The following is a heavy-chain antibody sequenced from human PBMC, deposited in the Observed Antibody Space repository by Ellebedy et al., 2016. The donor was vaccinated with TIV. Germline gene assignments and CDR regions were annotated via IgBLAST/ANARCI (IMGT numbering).Heavy chain of an antibody. J-gene: IGHJ4*02. V-gene: IGHV1-46*01. Sequence: ASVKVSCXTSGYTFTNNFIHWLRQAPGQGLEWMGMIHPSGGGTTYAQQFQGRLTVTRDTSTSTVYMDLSTLRSDDTALYYCVRGATKYSGYVFDYWGQGTLVTVSS. CDR1: GYTFTNNF. CDR3: VRGATKYSGYVFDY. D-gene: IGHD5-12*01. CDR2: IHPSGGGT.